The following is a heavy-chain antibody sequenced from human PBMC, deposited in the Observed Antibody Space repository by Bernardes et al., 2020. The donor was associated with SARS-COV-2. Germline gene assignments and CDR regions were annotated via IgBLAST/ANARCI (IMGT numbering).Heavy chain of an antibody. D-gene: IGHD3-22*01. Sequence: SVKVSCKASGGTFSTFAINWVRQAPGQGLEWMGRIIPVFGIVDYAQNFQGRLTITADKSTSTAYMELGSLRSEDTAVYYCARDLTATLIPRHGFGIWGQGTKVTVSS. CDR1: GGTFSTFA. J-gene: IGHJ3*02. CDR3: ARDLTATLIPRHGFGI. V-gene: IGHV1-69*04. CDR2: IIPVFGIV.